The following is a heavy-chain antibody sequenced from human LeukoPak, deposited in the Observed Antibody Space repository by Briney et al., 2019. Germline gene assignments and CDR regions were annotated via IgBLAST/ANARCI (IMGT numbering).Heavy chain of an antibody. Sequence: PGGSLRLSCVASGFTFGDSDMHWVRQASGKGLEWVGRIRSKAKNYATAYAASVKGRFAISRDDSKNTAYLQMNSLKTEDTAVYYCTRVEDYHVWDYWGQGTLVTVSS. V-gene: IGHV3-73*01. CDR2: IRSKAKNYAT. CDR1: GFTFGDSD. D-gene: IGHD3-16*01. J-gene: IGHJ4*02. CDR3: TRVEDYHVWDY.